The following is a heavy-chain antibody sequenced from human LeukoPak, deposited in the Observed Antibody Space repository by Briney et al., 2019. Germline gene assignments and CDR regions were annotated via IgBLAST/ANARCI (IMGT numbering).Heavy chain of an antibody. Sequence: SETLSLTCAVYGGSFSGYYWSWIRRPPGKGLEWIGEINHSGSTNYNPSLKSRVTISVDTSKNQFSLKLSSVTAADTAVYYCARTLGSRSWRSSRGWFDPWGQGTLVTVSS. J-gene: IGHJ5*02. CDR1: GGSFSGYY. CDR2: INHSGST. V-gene: IGHV4-34*01. D-gene: IGHD7-27*01. CDR3: ARTLGSRSWRSSRGWFDP.